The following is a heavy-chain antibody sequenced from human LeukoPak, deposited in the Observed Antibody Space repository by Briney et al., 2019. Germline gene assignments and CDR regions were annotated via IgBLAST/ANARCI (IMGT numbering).Heavy chain of an antibody. J-gene: IGHJ4*02. CDR3: ARDWWYYYGSGSYLDRGGLTKYYFDY. CDR1: GFTFSSYS. CDR2: ISSSSSYI. D-gene: IGHD3-10*01. V-gene: IGHV3-21*01. Sequence: PGGSLRLSCAASGFTFSSYSMNWVRQAPGKGLEWVSSISSSSSYIYYADSVKGRFTISRDNAKNSLYLQMNSLRAEDTAVYYCARDWWYYYGSGSYLDRGGLTKYYFDYWGQGTLVTVSS.